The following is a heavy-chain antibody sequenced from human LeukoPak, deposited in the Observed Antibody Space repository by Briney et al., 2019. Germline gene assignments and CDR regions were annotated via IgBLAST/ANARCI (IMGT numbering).Heavy chain of an antibody. Sequence: SETLSLTCTVSGGSISSSSYYWGWIRQPPGKGLEWIGSIYYSGSTYYNPSLKSRVTISVDTSKNQFSLKLSSVTAADTAVYYCARFYLRKRGYSYGYGPSAKDGFDYWGQGTLVTVSS. CDR3: ARFYLRKRGYSYGYGPSAKDGFDY. CDR1: GGSISSSSYY. CDR2: IYYSGST. V-gene: IGHV4-39*07. J-gene: IGHJ4*02. D-gene: IGHD5-18*01.